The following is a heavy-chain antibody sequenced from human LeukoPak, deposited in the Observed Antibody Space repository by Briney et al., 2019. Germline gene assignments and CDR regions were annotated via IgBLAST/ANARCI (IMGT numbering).Heavy chain of an antibody. CDR3: AMGSGWSYYFDY. J-gene: IGHJ4*02. CDR1: GGSISSGGYY. D-gene: IGHD6-19*01. V-gene: IGHV4-31*03. CDR2: IYYSGST. Sequence: SESLSLTCTVSGGSISSGGYYWSWIRQHPGRGLEWIGYIYYSGSTYYHPSLKSRVTISVDTSKNQFSLKLGSVTAADTAVYYCAMGSGWSYYFDYWGQGTLVTVSS.